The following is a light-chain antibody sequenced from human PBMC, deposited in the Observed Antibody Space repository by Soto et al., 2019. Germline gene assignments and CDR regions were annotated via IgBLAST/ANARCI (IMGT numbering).Light chain of an antibody. CDR1: QSVSSY. J-gene: IGKJ1*01. CDR2: EAS. Sequence: EIVLTQSPATLSLSPGERATLSCRASQSVSSYLAWYQQRPGHAPRLLMYEASNRAIGIPARVSGGGSGTDFTRTITSLEPEDFAVYYSQQRSDWPWTFGQGTKVEIK. CDR3: QQRSDWPWT. V-gene: IGKV3-11*01.